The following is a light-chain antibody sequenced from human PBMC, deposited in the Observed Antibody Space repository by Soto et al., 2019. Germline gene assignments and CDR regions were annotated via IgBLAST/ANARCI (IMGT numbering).Light chain of an antibody. Sequence: EIVLTQSPGTLSLSPGERATLSCRASQSVSSSYLAWYQQKPGQAPRLLIYGASSRATGIPDRFSGSGSWTDFTHTISRLEPEDFAVYYCQQYGSSPPITFGQGTRLEIK. CDR1: QSVSSSY. V-gene: IGKV3-20*01. J-gene: IGKJ5*01. CDR3: QQYGSSPPIT. CDR2: GAS.